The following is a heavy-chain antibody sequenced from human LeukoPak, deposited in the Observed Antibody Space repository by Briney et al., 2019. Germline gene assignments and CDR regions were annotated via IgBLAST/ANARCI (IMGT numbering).Heavy chain of an antibody. CDR3: ARELGYCSSTSCYLSPPADYYYYGMDV. CDR1: GFTFSDYY. J-gene: IGHJ6*02. Sequence: GGSLRLSCAASGFTFSDYYMSWIRQAPGKGLEWVSYISSSGSTIYYADSVKGRFTISRDNAKNSLYLQMNSLRAKDTAVYYCARELGYCSSTSCYLSPPADYYYYGMDVWGQGTTVTVSS. D-gene: IGHD2-2*01. V-gene: IGHV3-11*01. CDR2: ISSSGSTI.